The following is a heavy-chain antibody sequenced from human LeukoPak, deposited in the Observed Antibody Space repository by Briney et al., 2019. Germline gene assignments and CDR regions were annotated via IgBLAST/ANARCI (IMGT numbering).Heavy chain of an antibody. CDR3: ARMYGGSHYNFYYGMDV. CDR2: IYPGDSDT. D-gene: IGHD1-26*01. J-gene: IGHJ6*02. V-gene: IGHV5-51*01. Sequence: GEYLKISCKGSGYSFPNCWIGWVRQMPGRGLEWMGIIYPGDSDTTYSPSFQGQVTMSVDKSINTAYLQWSSLKASDTAIYYCARMYGGSHYNFYYGMDVWGQGTTVTV. CDR1: GYSFPNCW.